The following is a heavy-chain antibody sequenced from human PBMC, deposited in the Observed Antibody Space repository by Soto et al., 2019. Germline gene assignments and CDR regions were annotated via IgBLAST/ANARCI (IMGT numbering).Heavy chain of an antibody. CDR1: GGTFSSYI. CDR2: IIPILGIA. CDR3: ARFPQTAIVGAAYFDY. J-gene: IGHJ4*02. V-gene: IGHV1-69*02. D-gene: IGHD1-26*01. Sequence: QVQLVQSGAEVKKPGSSVKVSCKASGGTFSSYIISWVRQAPGQGLEWMGRIIPILGIANYAQKFQGRVPITADKSTSTGYMELSSVRSEDTAVYYCARFPQTAIVGAAYFDYWGQGTLVTVSS.